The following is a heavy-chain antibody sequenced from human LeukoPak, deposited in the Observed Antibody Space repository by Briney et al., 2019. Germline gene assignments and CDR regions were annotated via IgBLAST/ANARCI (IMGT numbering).Heavy chain of an antibody. D-gene: IGHD3-16*01. CDR3: AREGLDVFDY. V-gene: IGHV3-30*02. J-gene: IGHJ4*02. Sequence: PGGSLRLSCAASGFTFSSYGMHWVRQAPGKGLEWVAFIRYDGSNKYYADSVKGRFTISRDNSKNTLYLQMNSLRAEDTAVYYCAREGLDVFDYWGQGTLVTVSS. CDR1: GFTFSSYG. CDR2: IRYDGSNK.